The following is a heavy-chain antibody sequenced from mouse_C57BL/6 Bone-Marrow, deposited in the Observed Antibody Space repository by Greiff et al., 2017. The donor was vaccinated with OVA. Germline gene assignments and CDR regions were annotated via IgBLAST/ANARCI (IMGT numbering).Heavy chain of an antibody. CDR1: GFTFSSYA. D-gene: IGHD1-1*01. CDR3: ARGGYCSSFDY. CDR2: ISDGGSYT. Sequence: DVKLVESGGGLVKPGGSLKLSCAASGFTFSSYAMSWVRQTPEKRLEWVATISDGGSYTYYPDNVKGRFTISRDNAKNNLYLQMSHLKSEDTAMYYCARGGYCSSFDYWGQGTTLTVSS. J-gene: IGHJ2*01. V-gene: IGHV5-4*03.